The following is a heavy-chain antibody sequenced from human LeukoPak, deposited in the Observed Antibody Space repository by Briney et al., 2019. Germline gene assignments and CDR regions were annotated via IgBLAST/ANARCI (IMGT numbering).Heavy chain of an antibody. CDR3: ARLSDYYDSSGYYYVLYGMDV. J-gene: IGHJ6*02. V-gene: IGHV5-51*01. CDR2: IYPGDSDT. D-gene: IGHD3-22*01. CDR1: GYSFTNYW. Sequence: GESLKISCKGSGYSFTNYWIGWVRQMPGKGLEWTGIIYPGDSDTRYSPSFQGQVTISADKSISTAYLQWSSLKASDTAMYYCARLSDYYDSSGYYYVLYGMDVWGQGTTVTVSS.